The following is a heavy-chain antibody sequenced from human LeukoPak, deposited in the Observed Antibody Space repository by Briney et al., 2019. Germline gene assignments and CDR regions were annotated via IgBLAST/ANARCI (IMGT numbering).Heavy chain of an antibody. J-gene: IGHJ6*02. CDR2: IYYSGST. V-gene: IGHV4-59*01. D-gene: IGHD1-26*01. Sequence: SETLSLTCTVSGGSISSYYWSWIRQPPGKGLEWIGYIYYSGSTNYNPSLTSRVTISVDTSKNQFSLKLSSVTAADTAVYDCASVYSGSYRVGYYGMDVWGQGTTVTVSS. CDR1: GGSISSYY. CDR3: ASVYSGSYRVGYYGMDV.